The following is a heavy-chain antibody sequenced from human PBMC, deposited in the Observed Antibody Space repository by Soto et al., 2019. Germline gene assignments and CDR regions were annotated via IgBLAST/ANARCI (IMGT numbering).Heavy chain of an antibody. CDR3: ARGAPDYDFWSGYYSRPPGDAFDI. D-gene: IGHD3-3*01. J-gene: IGHJ3*02. CDR2: TCYRSKWYN. V-gene: IGHV6-1*01. Sequence: PSQTLSLTCAISGDSVSSNSAAWNWIRQSPSRGLEWLGRTCYRSKWYNDYAVSVKSRITINPDTSKNQFSLQLNSVTPEDTAVYYCARGAPDYDFWSGYYSRPPGDAFDIWGQGTMVTVSS. CDR1: GDSVSSNSAA.